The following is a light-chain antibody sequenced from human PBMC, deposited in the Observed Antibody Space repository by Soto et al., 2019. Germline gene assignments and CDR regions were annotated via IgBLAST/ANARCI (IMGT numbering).Light chain of an antibody. CDR3: QQYNTYWT. CDR1: QSISYS. V-gene: IGKV1-5*03. J-gene: IGKJ1*01. CDR2: RAS. Sequence: DIQITKSPSPLSASVGDRVSITCRASQSISYSLSLYQQRPGKAPRLLIYRASILQSLVPSRFSGSGSGTEYTLTIVSLQPDDFATYDCQQYNTYWTFGQGTKVDI.